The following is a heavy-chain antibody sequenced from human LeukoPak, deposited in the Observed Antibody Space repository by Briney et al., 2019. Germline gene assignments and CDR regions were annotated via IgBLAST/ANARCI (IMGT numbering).Heavy chain of an antibody. CDR3: ARPRAAAEIFFDL. J-gene: IGHJ2*01. CDR2: IYPGDSDT. Sequence: GESLQISCKGSGYNFTSYWIGWVRQMPGEGLEWMGIIYPGDSDTRYSPSFQGQVTISADKSISTAYLQWSSLKASDTAMYYCARPRAAAEIFFDLWGRGTLVTVSS. V-gene: IGHV5-51*01. CDR1: GYNFTSYW. D-gene: IGHD6-13*01.